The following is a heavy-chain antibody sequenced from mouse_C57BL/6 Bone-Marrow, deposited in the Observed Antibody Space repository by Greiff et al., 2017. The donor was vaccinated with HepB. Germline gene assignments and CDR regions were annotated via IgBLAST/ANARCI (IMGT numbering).Heavy chain of an antibody. J-gene: IGHJ3*01. CDR3: AGRGSSGYFAY. CDR2: IHPNSGST. D-gene: IGHD3-2*02. CDR1: GYTFTSYW. V-gene: IGHV1-64*01. Sequence: QVQLQQSGAELVKPGASVKLSCKASGYTFTSYWMHWVKQRPGQGLEWIGMIHPNSGSTNYNEKFKSKATLTVDKSSSTAYMQLSSLTSEDSAVYYCAGRGSSGYFAYWGQGTLVTVSA.